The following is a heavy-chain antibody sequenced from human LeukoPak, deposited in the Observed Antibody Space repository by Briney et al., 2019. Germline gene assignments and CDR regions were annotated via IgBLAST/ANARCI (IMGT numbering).Heavy chain of an antibody. J-gene: IGHJ4*02. V-gene: IGHV3-74*01. CDR3: ARANNYYDSSGYYLFDY. CDR1: GFTFSSYW. CDR2: INSDESGT. Sequence: GGSLRLSCAASGFTFSSYWMHWVRQAPGKGLVWVSRINSDESGTTYADSVKGRFTISRDNAKNTLYLQMNSLRAEDTAVYYCARANNYYDSSGYYLFDYWGLGTLVTVSS. D-gene: IGHD3-22*01.